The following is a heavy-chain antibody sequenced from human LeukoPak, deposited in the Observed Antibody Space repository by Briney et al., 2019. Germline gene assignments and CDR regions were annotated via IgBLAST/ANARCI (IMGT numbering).Heavy chain of an antibody. Sequence: GESLKISCKGSGYSFTSYWFGWVRQMPGKGLEWMGIVYPGDSDTRYGPSFQGQVTISADKSISTAYLQWSSLKASDTAMYYCAREAPYSSGWYWWFDPWGQGTLVTVSS. J-gene: IGHJ5*02. CDR1: GYSFTSYW. CDR2: VYPGDSDT. V-gene: IGHV5-51*01. CDR3: AREAPYSSGWYWWFDP. D-gene: IGHD6-19*01.